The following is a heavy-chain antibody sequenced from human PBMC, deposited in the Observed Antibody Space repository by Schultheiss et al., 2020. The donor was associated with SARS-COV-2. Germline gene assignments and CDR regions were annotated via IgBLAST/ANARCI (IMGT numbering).Heavy chain of an antibody. CDR3: ARGADYYDSSGYYYGCMDV. CDR1: GFTFSNYA. J-gene: IGHJ6*02. D-gene: IGHD3-22*01. CDR2: ISSSSSYI. V-gene: IGHV3-21*01. Sequence: GGSLRLSCAASGFTFSNYAMSWVRQAPGKGLEWVSAISSSSSYIYYADSVKGRFTISRDNAKNSLYLQMNSLRAEDTAVYYCARGADYYDSSGYYYGCMDVWGQGTTVTVSS.